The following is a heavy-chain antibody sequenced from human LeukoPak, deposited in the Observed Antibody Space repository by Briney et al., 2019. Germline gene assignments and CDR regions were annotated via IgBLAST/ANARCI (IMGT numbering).Heavy chain of an antibody. J-gene: IGHJ4*02. CDR2: IWYDGSNK. Sequence: GGSLRLSCAASGFTFSSYGMHWVRQAPGKGLEWVAVIWYDGSNKYYADSVKGRFTISRDSSKNTLYLQMNSLRAEDTAVYYCARDASSSWYNGLDYWGQGTLVTVSS. V-gene: IGHV3-33*01. D-gene: IGHD6-13*01. CDR1: GFTFSSYG. CDR3: ARDASSSWYNGLDY.